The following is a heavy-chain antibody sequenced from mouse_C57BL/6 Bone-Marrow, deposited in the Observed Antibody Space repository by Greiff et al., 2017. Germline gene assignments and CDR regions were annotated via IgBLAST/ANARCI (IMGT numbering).Heavy chain of an antibody. V-gene: IGHV1-53*01. Sequence: QVQLQQPGAELVKPGASVKLSCKASGYTFTSYWMHWVKQRPGQGLEWIGNINPSDGGTNYNEKFTSKATVTVDTSSSTAYMQLSSLTSEDSAVYYCARAGAGQYWDFDVWGTGTTVTVSS. CDR3: ARAGAGQYWDFDV. CDR1: GYTFTSYW. J-gene: IGHJ1*03. D-gene: IGHD3-3*01. CDR2: INPSDGGT.